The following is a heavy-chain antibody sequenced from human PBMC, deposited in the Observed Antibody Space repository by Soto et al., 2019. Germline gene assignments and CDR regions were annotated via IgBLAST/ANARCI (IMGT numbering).Heavy chain of an antibody. CDR2: IIPIFGTA. Sequence: QIQLVQSGAEVKKPGSSVKVSCKASGGTFSSYAISWVRQAPGQGLEWMGGIIPIFGTANYAQKFQGRVTITADESTSTAYMELSSLRSEDTAVYYCASGGRSGTFYYYYGMDVWGQGTTVTVSS. D-gene: IGHD3-16*01. V-gene: IGHV1-69*12. J-gene: IGHJ6*02. CDR3: ASGGRSGTFYYYYGMDV. CDR1: GGTFSSYA.